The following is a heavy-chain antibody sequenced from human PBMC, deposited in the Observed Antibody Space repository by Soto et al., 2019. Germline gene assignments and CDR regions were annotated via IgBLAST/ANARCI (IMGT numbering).Heavy chain of an antibody. CDR1: GFTFSSYD. D-gene: IGHD3-10*01. Sequence: EVQLVESGGGLVQPGGSLRLSCAASGFTFSSYDMHWVRQATGKGLEWVSAIGTAGDPYYPGSVKGRFTISRENAKNSLYLQMNSLRVGDTAVYYCARSMENLGRRYYYGSGTANYYGMDVWGQGTTVTVSS. J-gene: IGHJ6*02. CDR3: ARSMENLGRRYYYGSGTANYYGMDV. CDR2: IGTAGDP. V-gene: IGHV3-13*05.